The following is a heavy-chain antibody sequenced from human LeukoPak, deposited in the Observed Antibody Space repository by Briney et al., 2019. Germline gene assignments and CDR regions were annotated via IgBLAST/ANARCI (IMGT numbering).Heavy chain of an antibody. CDR2: IYTSGST. V-gene: IGHV4-4*07. CDR1: GGSISSYY. Sequence: SETLSLTCTVSGGSISSYYWSRIRQPAGKGLEWIGRIYTSGSTDYNPSLKSRVTMSVDTSKNQFSLKLSSVTAADTAVYYCARDLKDFRPDYWGQGTLVTVSS. J-gene: IGHJ4*02. D-gene: IGHD3-3*01. CDR3: ARDLKDFRPDY.